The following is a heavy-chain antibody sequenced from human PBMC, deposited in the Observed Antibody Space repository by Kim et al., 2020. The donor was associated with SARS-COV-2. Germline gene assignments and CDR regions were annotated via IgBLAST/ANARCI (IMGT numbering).Heavy chain of an antibody. D-gene: IGHD1-7*01. CDR3: ARTKVQLELRSYYYCGMDV. Sequence: SGPTLVNPTQTLTLTCTFSGFSLSTSGMCVSWIRQPPGKALEWLALIDWDDDKYYSTSLKTRLTISKDTSKNQVVLTMTNMDPVDTATYYCARTKVQLELRSYYYCGMDVWGQGTTVTVSS. CDR1: GFSLSTSGMC. CDR2: IDWDDDK. V-gene: IGHV2-70*01. J-gene: IGHJ6*02.